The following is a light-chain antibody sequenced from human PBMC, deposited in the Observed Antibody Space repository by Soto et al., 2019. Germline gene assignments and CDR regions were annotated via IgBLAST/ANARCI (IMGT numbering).Light chain of an antibody. CDR1: ENVNSW. J-gene: IGKJ4*01. CDR3: QQYNGHPLT. V-gene: IGKV1-5*03. Sequence: DIQMTQSPSTLSASVRDRVTISCRASENVNSWVAWHQQKPGKAPKLLIYKASTLESEVPSRFSGSGFGTEFTLTISSLQTDDFATYYCQQYNGHPLTFGGGTKVEIK. CDR2: KAS.